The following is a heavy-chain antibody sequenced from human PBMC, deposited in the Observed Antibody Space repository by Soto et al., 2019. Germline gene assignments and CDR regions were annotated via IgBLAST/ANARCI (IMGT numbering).Heavy chain of an antibody. V-gene: IGHV1-8*01. D-gene: IGHD3-10*01. CDR3: ARGVLWFGELLHWFDP. J-gene: IGHJ5*02. Sequence: ASVKVSCKASGYTFTSYDINCVRQATGQGLEWMGWMNPNSGDTGYAQKFQGRVTMTRNTSISTAYMELSSLRSEDTAVYYCARGVLWFGELLHWFDPWGQGTLVTVSS. CDR1: GYTFTSYD. CDR2: MNPNSGDT.